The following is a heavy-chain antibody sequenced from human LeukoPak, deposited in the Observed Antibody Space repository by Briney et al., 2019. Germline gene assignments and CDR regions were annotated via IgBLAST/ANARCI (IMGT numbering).Heavy chain of an antibody. V-gene: IGHV4-4*07. CDR2: IYTSGST. J-gene: IGHJ6*03. CDR1: GGSISSYY. Sequence: SETLSLTCTVSGGSISSYYWSWIRQPAGKGLEWLGRIYTSGSTNYNPSLKSRVTMSVDTSKNQFSLKLSSVTAADTAVYYCARVVQAAAGDTYYYYMDVWGKGTTVTVSS. CDR3: ARVVQAAAGDTYYYYMDV. D-gene: IGHD6-13*01.